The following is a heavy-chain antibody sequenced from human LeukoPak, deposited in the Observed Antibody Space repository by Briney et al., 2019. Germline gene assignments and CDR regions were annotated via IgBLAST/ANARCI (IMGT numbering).Heavy chain of an antibody. D-gene: IGHD3-10*01. CDR1: GGSISSDY. CDR3: ARSMVRGVPSAFDY. Sequence: SETLSLTCTVSGGSISSDYWSWIRQPPGKGLEWIGYIYYSGSTNYNPSLKSRVTISVDTSKNQFSLKLSSVTAADTAVYYCARSMVRGVPSAFDYWGQGTLVTVSS. V-gene: IGHV4-59*01. CDR2: IYYSGST. J-gene: IGHJ4*02.